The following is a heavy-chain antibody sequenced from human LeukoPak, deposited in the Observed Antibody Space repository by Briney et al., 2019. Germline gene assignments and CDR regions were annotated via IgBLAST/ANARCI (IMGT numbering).Heavy chain of an antibody. CDR1: GVSISSSNSY. CDR2: IYYSGNT. CDR3: ARFGSSWYIDY. Sequence: KASETLSLTCTVSGVSISSSNSYWGWIRQPPGKGLEWIGSIYYSGNTYYNASLKSQVSISIDTSKNQFSLKLSSVTAADTAVYYCARFGSSWYIDYWGQGTLVTVSS. D-gene: IGHD6-13*01. V-gene: IGHV4-39*01. J-gene: IGHJ4*02.